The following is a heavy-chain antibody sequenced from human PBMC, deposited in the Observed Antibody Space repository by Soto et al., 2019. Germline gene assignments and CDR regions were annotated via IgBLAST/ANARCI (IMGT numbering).Heavy chain of an antibody. CDR2: IYYSGST. V-gene: IGHV4-39*01. CDR3: GGADILTGYHNFDY. D-gene: IGHD3-9*01. Sequence: QLQLQESGPGLVKPSETLSLICTVSGGSISRSSYYWVWIRQPPGKGLEWIGSIYYSGSTYYNPSLKSRVTISVDTSKNQFSLKLSSVTAADTAVYYCGGADILTGYHNFDYWGQGTLVTVSS. J-gene: IGHJ4*02. CDR1: GGSISRSSYY.